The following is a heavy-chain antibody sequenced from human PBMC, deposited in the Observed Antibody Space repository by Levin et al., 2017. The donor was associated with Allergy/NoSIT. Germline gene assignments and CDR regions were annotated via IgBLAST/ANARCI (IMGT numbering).Heavy chain of an antibody. D-gene: IGHD3-10*01. CDR1: GGSISSSFW. CDR2: ILHSGKT. Sequence: SETLSLTCDVSGGSISSSFWWTWVRQPPGKGLEWIGEILHSGKTNYNPSLKSRITISVDKPKNQFSLNLTAVTAADTAVYYCARGDRMIRTVMFQSYFDSWGRGTLVTVSS. V-gene: IGHV4-4*02. J-gene: IGHJ4*02. CDR3: ARGDRMIRTVMFQSYFDS.